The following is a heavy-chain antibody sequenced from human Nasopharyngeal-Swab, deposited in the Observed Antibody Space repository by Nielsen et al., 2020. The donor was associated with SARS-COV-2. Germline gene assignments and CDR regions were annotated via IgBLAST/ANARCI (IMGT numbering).Heavy chain of an antibody. CDR1: GGSINSGGYY. D-gene: IGHD6-25*01. CDR2: IYYSGST. V-gene: IGHV4-31*03. Sequence: SETLSLTCTVSGGSINSGGYYWSWIRQHPGKGLEWFGYIYYSGSTFYNPSLESRVAMSVDTSKNQFSLNLSSVTAADAAVYYCASTAAAFDNWGQGTLVTVSS. CDR3: ASTAAAFDN. J-gene: IGHJ4*02.